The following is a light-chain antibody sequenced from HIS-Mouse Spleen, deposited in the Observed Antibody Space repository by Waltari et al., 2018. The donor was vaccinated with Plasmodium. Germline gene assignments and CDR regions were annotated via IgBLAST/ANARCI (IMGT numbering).Light chain of an antibody. CDR2: YYSDSDK. J-gene: IGLJ3*02. Sequence: QPVLTQPPSSSASPGESARLTCTLPSDINVGSYNIYWYQPKPGSPPRYLLYYYSDSDKGQGSGVPSRFSGSKDASANTGILLISGLQSEDEADYYCMIWPSNASGVFGGATKLTVL. CDR1: SDINVGSYN. V-gene: IGLV5-37*01. CDR3: MIWPSNASGV.